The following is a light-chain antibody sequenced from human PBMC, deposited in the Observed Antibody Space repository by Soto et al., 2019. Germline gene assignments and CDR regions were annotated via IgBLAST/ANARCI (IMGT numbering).Light chain of an antibody. CDR3: QHRNNWPLT. CDR1: ENINTY. J-gene: IGKJ4*01. CDR2: DAF. Sequence: VVLTQSPATLSVSPGERATLSCRASENINTYLAWYQQKPGQAPKLLIYDAFNRATGIPARFSASGSGTDFTLTISSLEPEDFAVYYCQHRNNWPLTFGGGTTVEIK. V-gene: IGKV3-11*01.